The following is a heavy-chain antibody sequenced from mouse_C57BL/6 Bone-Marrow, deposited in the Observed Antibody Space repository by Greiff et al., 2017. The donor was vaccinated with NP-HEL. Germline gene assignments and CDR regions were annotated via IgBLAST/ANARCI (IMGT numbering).Heavy chain of an antibody. D-gene: IGHD4-1*01. Sequence: EVQVVESGGGLVQSGRSLRLSCATSGFTFSDFYMEWVRQAPGKGLEWIAASRNKANDYTTEYSASVKGRFIVSRDTSQSILYLQMNALRAEDTAIYYCARGNWDEGFAYWGQGTLVTVSA. CDR1: GFTFSDFY. CDR2: SRNKANDYTT. J-gene: IGHJ3*01. V-gene: IGHV7-1*01. CDR3: ARGNWDEGFAY.